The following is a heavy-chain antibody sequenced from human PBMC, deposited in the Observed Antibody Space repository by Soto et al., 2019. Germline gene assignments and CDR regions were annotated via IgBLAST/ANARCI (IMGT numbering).Heavy chain of an antibody. CDR1: GGSISSYY. J-gene: IGHJ6*03. Sequence: KQSQTLSLTCTVSGGSISSYYWSWIRQPPGKGLEWIGYIYYSGSTNYNPSLKSRVTISVDTSKNQFSLKLSSVTAADTAVYYCARVFGADYYYYMDVWGKGTTVTVSS. D-gene: IGHD3-10*01. V-gene: IGHV4-59*01. CDR2: IYYSGST. CDR3: ARVFGADYYYYMDV.